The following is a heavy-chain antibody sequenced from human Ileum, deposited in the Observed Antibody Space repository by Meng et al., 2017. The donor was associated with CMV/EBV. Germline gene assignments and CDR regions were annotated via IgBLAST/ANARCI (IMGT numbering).Heavy chain of an antibody. V-gene: IGHV4-34*01. Sequence: GSFCGYSWSWIRQPPGKGLEWIGEINHSGSTNYTPSLKSRVTISVDTSKNQFSLKLSSVTAADTAVYYCARGPSLAYCGGDCYPFDYWGQGTLVTVSS. CDR3: ARGPSLAYCGGDCYPFDY. D-gene: IGHD2-21*01. CDR1: GSFCGYS. CDR2: INHSGST. J-gene: IGHJ4*02.